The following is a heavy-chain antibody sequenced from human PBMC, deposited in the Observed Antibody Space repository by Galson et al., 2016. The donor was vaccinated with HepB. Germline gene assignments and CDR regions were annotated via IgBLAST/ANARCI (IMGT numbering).Heavy chain of an antibody. CDR1: GFNFSTFT. D-gene: IGHD2-15*01. V-gene: IGHV3-21*06. CDR3: ARWSRGKWWSLDF. Sequence: SLRLSCAASGFNFSTFTVNWVRQVPGKGLEWVSSISSSSISIYYVDSLRGRFTVSRDNSKNSLFLQMNSMGAEDTAIYYCARWSRGKWWSLDFWGQGTLVTV. J-gene: IGHJ4*02. CDR2: ISSSSISI.